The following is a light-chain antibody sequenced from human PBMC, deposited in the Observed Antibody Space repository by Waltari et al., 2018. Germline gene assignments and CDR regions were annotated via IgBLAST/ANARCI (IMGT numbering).Light chain of an antibody. CDR1: SSDVGGYHY. CDR3: SSYTSSDTVV. CDR2: EVS. J-gene: IGLJ2*01. Sequence: QSALTQPASVSGSPGQSITISCTGTSSDVGGYHYVSWYQQHPGKAPKLMISEVSNRPSGVSNRFSGSRSGNTASLTISGLQTEDEADYYCSSYTSSDTVVFGGGTKLTVL. V-gene: IGLV2-14*01.